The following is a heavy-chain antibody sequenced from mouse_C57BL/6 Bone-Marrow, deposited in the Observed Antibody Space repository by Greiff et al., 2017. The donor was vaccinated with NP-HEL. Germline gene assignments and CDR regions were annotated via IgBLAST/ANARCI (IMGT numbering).Heavy chain of an antibody. J-gene: IGHJ3*01. CDR2: IHPGSGST. CDR1: GYTFTSYW. CDR3: ARCDYDEAWFAY. D-gene: IGHD2-4*01. V-gene: IGHV1-55*01. Sequence: VQLQQPGAELVKPGASVKMSCKASGYTFTSYWITWVKQRPGQGLEWIGDIHPGSGSTNYNEKFKSKATLTVDTSSSTAYMQLSSLTSEDSAVYYCARCDYDEAWFAYWGQGTLVTVSA.